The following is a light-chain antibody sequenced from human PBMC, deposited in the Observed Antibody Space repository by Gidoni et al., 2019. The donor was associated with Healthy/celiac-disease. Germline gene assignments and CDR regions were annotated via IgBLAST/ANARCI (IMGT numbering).Light chain of an antibody. CDR2: GAS. CDR1: QRVSSN. Sequence: IVMTQSPATLSVSPGERATLPCRASQRVSSNLAWYQQKPGQAPRPLIYGASTRATGIPARFSGSGSGTEFTLTISSLQSEDFAVYYCQQYNNWPRVTFXPXTKVDIK. J-gene: IGKJ3*01. V-gene: IGKV3-15*01. CDR3: QQYNNWPRVT.